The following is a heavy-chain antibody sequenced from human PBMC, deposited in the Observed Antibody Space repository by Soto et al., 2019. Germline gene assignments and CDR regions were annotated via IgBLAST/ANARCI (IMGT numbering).Heavy chain of an antibody. D-gene: IGHD1-26*01. CDR2: INHSGGT. J-gene: IGHJ4*02. CDR1: GGSFSGYY. V-gene: IGHV4-34*02. CDR3: ARLRWEQPWVFDY. Sequence: QVQLQQWGAGLLKPSETLSLTCAVYGGSFSGYYWSWIRQPPVKGLEWIGEINHSGGTNYNPSLKSRVTISVDTSKNQFSLKLSSLTAADTAVFYCARLRWEQPWVFDYWGQGTLVTVSS.